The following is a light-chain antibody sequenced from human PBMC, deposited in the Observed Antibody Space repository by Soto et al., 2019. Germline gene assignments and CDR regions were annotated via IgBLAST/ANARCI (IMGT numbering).Light chain of an antibody. CDR2: GAS. Sequence: EIVLTLSPGTLSLSPGERATLSCRASQNFSTSLAWYQQKPGQAPRLLIYGASSRATGIPYRFSGSGSATDFALTISRLEPEDFAVYNCQQYGSSPPAFGEGTKV. J-gene: IGKJ1*01. V-gene: IGKV3-20*01. CDR3: QQYGSSPPA. CDR1: QNFSTS.